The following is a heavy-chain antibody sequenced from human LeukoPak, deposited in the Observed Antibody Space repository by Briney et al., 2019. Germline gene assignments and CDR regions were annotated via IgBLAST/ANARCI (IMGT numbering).Heavy chain of an antibody. V-gene: IGHV1-18*01. J-gene: IGHJ4*02. CDR2: INVYNGNT. CDR1: GYTFSSYG. CDR3: VRDAERGYSYGSDY. Sequence: ASVKVSCKASGYTFSSYGITWVRQAPGKGLEWMGWINVYNGNTNYAQKLQGRVTITTDTSTSTAYMELRNLRSDDTAVYYCVRDAERGYSYGSDYWGQGTLLTVSS. D-gene: IGHD5-18*01.